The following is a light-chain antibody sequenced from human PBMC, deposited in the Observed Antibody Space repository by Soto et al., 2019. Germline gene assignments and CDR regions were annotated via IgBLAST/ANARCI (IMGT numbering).Light chain of an antibody. CDR3: QQYDSYSMWT. V-gene: IGKV1-5*01. CDR2: DAS. Sequence: DIQLTQSPSTLSAYVGDRVNITCRASQSISDWLAWYQQKAGKAPELLIYDASSLESGVPSRFSGSGSGTEFTLTISSLQPDDFATYYCQQYDSYSMWTFGQGTKVDIK. J-gene: IGKJ1*01. CDR1: QSISDW.